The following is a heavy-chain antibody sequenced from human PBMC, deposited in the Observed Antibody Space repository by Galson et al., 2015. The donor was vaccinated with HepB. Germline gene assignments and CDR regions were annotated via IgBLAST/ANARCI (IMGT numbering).Heavy chain of an antibody. D-gene: IGHD3-3*01. V-gene: IGHV5-10-1*04. CDR2: IDSSDSYI. CDR3: ARQVSDYYGMDV. J-gene: IGHJ6*02. CDR1: GYSFTSYW. Sequence: QSGAEVTKPGESLRISCTGSGYSFTSYWMSWVRQMPGKGLEWMGIIDSSDSYIKYSPSFQGQVIISVDKSISTAYLQWSSLKASDSAMHYCARQVSDYYGMDVWGQGTAVTVSS.